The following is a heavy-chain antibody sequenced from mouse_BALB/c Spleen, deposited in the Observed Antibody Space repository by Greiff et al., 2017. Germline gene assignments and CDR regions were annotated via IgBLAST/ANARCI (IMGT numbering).Heavy chain of an antibody. CDR1: GYTFTNYW. CDR3: ARTGVRGAMDY. V-gene: IGHV1-63*02. Sequence: VQLQQSGAELVRPGTSVKISCKASGYTFTNYWLGWVKQRPGHGLEWIGDIYPGGGYTNYNEKFKGKATLTADTSSSTAYMQLSSLTSEDSAVYFCARTGVRGAMDYWGQGTSVTVSS. CDR2: IYPGGGYT. D-gene: IGHD2-14*01. J-gene: IGHJ4*01.